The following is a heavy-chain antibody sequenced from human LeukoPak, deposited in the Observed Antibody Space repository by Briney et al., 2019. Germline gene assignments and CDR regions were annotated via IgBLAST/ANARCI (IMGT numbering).Heavy chain of an antibody. J-gene: IGHJ4*02. V-gene: IGHV4-4*08. CDR1: GGSISGYY. Sequence: SETLSLTCTVSGGSISGYYWSWIREPPGKGLEWIRYIDPTRSTNHNTSHSRQVNIPVDTTTHQSSPRLSSVTAADTAVYYCTRVANNASNTFDNWGQGTLVTVSS. CDR2: IDPTRST. D-gene: IGHD3-16*01. CDR3: TRVANNASNTFDN.